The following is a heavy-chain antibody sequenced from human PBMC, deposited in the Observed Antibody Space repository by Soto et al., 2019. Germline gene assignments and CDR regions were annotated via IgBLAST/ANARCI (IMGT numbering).Heavy chain of an antibody. Sequence: GGSLRLSCAASGFTFSSYAMHWVRQAPGKGLEYVSAISSYGGSTYYANSVKGRFTISRDNSKNTLYLQMGSLRAEDMSVYYCARDPDSSGYYYFDYWGQGTLVTVSS. CDR2: ISSYGGST. V-gene: IGHV3-64*01. CDR3: ARDPDSSGYYYFDY. D-gene: IGHD3-22*01. CDR1: GFTFSSYA. J-gene: IGHJ4*02.